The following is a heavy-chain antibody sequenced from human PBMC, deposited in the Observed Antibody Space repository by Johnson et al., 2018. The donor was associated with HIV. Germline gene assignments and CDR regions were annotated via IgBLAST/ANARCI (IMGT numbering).Heavy chain of an antibody. D-gene: IGHD7-27*01. CDR2: ISNSGETV. Sequence: QVQLVESGGGLVKPGGSLRLSCAASGFTFSDYYMSWIRQAPGKGLEWVSYISNSGETVFYADSVKGRFTVSRDNTKNSLFLQIDTLRAEDTAVYYCARAKLGAVFDLWGQGTMVTVSS. CDR1: GFTFSDYY. CDR3: ARAKLGAVFDL. V-gene: IGHV3-11*04. J-gene: IGHJ3*01.